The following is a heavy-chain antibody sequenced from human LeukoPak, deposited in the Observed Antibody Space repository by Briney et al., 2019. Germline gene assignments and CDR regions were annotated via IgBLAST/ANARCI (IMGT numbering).Heavy chain of an antibody. CDR2: ISNDGSEK. J-gene: IGHJ4*01. V-gene: IGHV3-30*04. Sequence: PGGSLRLSCAASGFTFSSYVMHWVRQAPGKGLECVAVISNDGSEKYYADSVKGRFTISRDNSKNTLYLQMNSLRAEDTAVYYCAKVSIDSSGWSNYFDYWGQGTLVTVSS. CDR3: AKVSIDSSGWSNYFDY. D-gene: IGHD6-19*01. CDR1: GFTFSSYV.